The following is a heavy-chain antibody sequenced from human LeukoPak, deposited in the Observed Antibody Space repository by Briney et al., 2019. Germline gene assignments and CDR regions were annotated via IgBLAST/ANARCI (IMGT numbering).Heavy chain of an antibody. V-gene: IGHV3-23*01. CDR2: ISGSGGST. CDR3: AKESRITMVRGVITWFDP. Sequence: GGSLRLSCAASGFTFSSYAMSWVRQAPGKGLEWVSAISGSGGSTYYADSVKGRFTISRDNSKNTLYLQMNSLRAEDTAVYYCAKESRITMVRGVITWFDPWGQGTLVTVSS. D-gene: IGHD3-10*01. CDR1: GFTFSSYA. J-gene: IGHJ5*02.